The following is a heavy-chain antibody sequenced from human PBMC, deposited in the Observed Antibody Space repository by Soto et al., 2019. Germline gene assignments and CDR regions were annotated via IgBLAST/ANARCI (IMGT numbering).Heavy chain of an antibody. CDR3: ARDLLVSGWYQPFDY. Sequence: GGSLRLSCAASGFTFSSYSMNWVRQAPGKGLEWVSSISSSSTYIYYGESAKGRFTISRDNAKNSLYLQMNSLRAEDTAVYYCARDLLVSGWYQPFDYWGQGTLVTVSS. V-gene: IGHV3-21*01. D-gene: IGHD6-19*01. J-gene: IGHJ4*02. CDR2: ISSSSTYI. CDR1: GFTFSSYS.